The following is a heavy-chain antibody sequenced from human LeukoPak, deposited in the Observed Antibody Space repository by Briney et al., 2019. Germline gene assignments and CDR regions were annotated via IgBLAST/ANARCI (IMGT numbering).Heavy chain of an antibody. CDR2: ISGDGADT. CDR3: AKSVYHSGNY. J-gene: IGHJ4*02. CDR1: GFTFSRQA. V-gene: IGHV3-23*01. D-gene: IGHD3-10*01. Sequence: GGSLRLSCVASGFTFSRQAMSWVRQAPGKGLEWVATISGDGADTYYPDSVKGRLTISRDNSKNTVYLHMKSLRAEDTAVYYCAKSVYHSGNYWGQGTLVTVSS.